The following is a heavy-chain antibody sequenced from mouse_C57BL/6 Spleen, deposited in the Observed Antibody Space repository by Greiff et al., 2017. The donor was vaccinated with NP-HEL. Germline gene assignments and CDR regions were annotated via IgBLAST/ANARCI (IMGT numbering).Heavy chain of an antibody. V-gene: IGHV1-26*01. CDR2: INPNNGGT. Sequence: EVQLQQSGPELVKPGASVKISCKASGYTFTDYYMNWVKQSHGKSLEWIGDINPNNGGTSYNQKFKGKATLTVDKSSSTAYMELRSLTSEDSAVYYCARSDGTNFDYWGQGTTLTVSS. CDR3: ARSDGTNFDY. D-gene: IGHD4-1*01. J-gene: IGHJ2*01. CDR1: GYTFTDYY.